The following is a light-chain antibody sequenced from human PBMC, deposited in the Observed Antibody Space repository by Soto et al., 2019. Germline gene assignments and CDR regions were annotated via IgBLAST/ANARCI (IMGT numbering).Light chain of an antibody. CDR1: QSVSSY. V-gene: IGKV3-11*01. CDR3: QQRGNWPPT. J-gene: IGKJ3*01. CDR2: DAS. Sequence: EVVLTQSPATLSLSPGERATLSCRARQSVSSYLAWYQQKPGQTPRLLIYDASNRATGIPARFSGSGSGTDFTLTISSLEREDFAFYFCQQRGNWPPTFGPGTKVDI.